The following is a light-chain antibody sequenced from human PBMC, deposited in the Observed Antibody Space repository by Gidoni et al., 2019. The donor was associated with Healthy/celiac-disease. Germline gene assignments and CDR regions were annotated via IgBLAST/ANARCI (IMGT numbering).Light chain of an antibody. Sequence: EIVLTHSPATLSLSPGERATLSCRASPSVSSYLAWYQQKPGQAPRRLIYDASNRATGLPARFSGSGSGTDFTLTISSLEPEDFAVYYCQQRSNWPPWTFGQGTKVEIK. V-gene: IGKV3-11*01. CDR1: PSVSSY. CDR3: QQRSNWPPWT. CDR2: DAS. J-gene: IGKJ1*01.